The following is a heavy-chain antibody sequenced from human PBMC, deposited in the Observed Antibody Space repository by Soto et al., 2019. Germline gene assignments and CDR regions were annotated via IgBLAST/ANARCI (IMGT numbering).Heavy chain of an antibody. Sequence: QLQLQESGPGLVKPSETLSLTCTVSGGSISSSSYYWGWIRQPPGKGLEWIGSIYYSGSTYYNPSLKSRVTISVDTSKNQFSLKLSSVTAADTAVYYCARLPGIAAAGPYYFDYWGQGTLVTVSS. CDR3: ARLPGIAAAGPYYFDY. D-gene: IGHD6-13*01. CDR1: GGSISSSSYY. CDR2: IYYSGST. J-gene: IGHJ4*02. V-gene: IGHV4-39*01.